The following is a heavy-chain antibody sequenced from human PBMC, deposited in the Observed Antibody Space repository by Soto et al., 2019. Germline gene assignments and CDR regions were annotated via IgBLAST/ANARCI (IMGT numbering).Heavy chain of an antibody. Sequence: QVQLVESGGGVVQPGRSPRLSCAASGFTFSSYAMHWVRQAPGKGLEWVAVISYDGSNKYYADSVKGRFTISRDNSKNTLYLQMNSLRAEDTAVYYCAKLGYCSGGSCYGAFERYYYYGMDVWGQGTTVTVSS. CDR3: AKLGYCSGGSCYGAFERYYYYGMDV. CDR2: ISYDGSNK. CDR1: GFTFSSYA. J-gene: IGHJ6*02. D-gene: IGHD2-15*01. V-gene: IGHV3-30-3*01.